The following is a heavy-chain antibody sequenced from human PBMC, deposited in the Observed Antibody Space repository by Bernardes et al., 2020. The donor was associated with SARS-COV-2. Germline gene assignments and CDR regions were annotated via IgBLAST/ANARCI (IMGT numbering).Heavy chain of an antibody. Sequence: GGSLRLSCAASGFTFGSYAMSWVRQAPGKGLEWVSSISGSGGSTYYADSVKGRFTISRDNSKNTLYLQMNSLRAEDTAVYYCAKVRDSGSYFYYYYGMDVWGQGTTVTVSS. D-gene: IGHD1-26*01. V-gene: IGHV3-23*01. J-gene: IGHJ6*02. CDR1: GFTFGSYA. CDR2: ISGSGGST. CDR3: AKVRDSGSYFYYYYGMDV.